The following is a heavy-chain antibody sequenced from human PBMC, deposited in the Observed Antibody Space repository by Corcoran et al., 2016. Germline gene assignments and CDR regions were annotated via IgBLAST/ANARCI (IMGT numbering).Heavy chain of an antibody. D-gene: IGHD3-3*01. Sequence: QVQLQESGPGLVKPSETLSLTCTVSGGFISSYYWSRMRQPPGKGLEWIGYIYYSGSTNYIPSLKSRVTISVDMSKNQFSLKLSSVTAADTAVDYCARDGVAGMDVWGQGSTVTVSS. J-gene: IGHJ6*02. CDR2: IYYSGST. CDR1: GGFISSYY. CDR3: ARDGVAGMDV. V-gene: IGHV4-59*01.